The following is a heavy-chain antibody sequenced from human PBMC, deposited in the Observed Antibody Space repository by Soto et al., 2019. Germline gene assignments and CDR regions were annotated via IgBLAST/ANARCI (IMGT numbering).Heavy chain of an antibody. D-gene: IGHD2-2*01. CDR3: AIDFRSYCSSTSCQPDPGY. CDR2: ISAYNGNT. J-gene: IGHJ4*02. CDR1: GYTFTSYG. V-gene: IGHV1-18*01. Sequence: ASVKVSCKASGYTFTSYGISWVRQAPGQGLEWMGWISAYNGNTNYAQKLQGRVTMTTDTSTSTAYMELRSLRSDDTAVYYCAIDFRSYCSSTSCQPDPGYWGQGTLVTVSS.